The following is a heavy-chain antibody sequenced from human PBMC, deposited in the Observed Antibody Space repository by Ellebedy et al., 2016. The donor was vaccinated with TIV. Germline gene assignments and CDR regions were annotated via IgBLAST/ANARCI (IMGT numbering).Heavy chain of an antibody. CDR1: GFTFSNAW. J-gene: IGHJ4*02. CDR2: ITASGDRS. CDR3: AKEAAPTGIPYFDY. V-gene: IGHV3-23*01. D-gene: IGHD1-14*01. Sequence: PGGSLRLSCAGSGFTFSNAWMNWVRQAPGKGLEWVSGITASGDRSFYADSVRGRFTLSRDNSKNTLSLQMYNLRAEDTGVYYCAKEAAPTGIPYFDYWGQGSQVTVSP.